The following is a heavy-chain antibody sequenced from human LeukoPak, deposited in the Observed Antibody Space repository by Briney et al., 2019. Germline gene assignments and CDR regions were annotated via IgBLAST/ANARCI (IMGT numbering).Heavy chain of an antibody. CDR2: INHSGST. J-gene: IGHJ5*02. Sequence: KPSETLSLTCAVYGGSFSGYYWSWIRQPPGKGLEWIGEINHSGSTNYNPSLKSRVTISVDTSKNQFSLKLSSVTAADTAVYYCAGGPEGPATVTTYWFDPWGQGTLVTVSS. CDR3: AGGPEGPATVTTYWFDP. CDR1: GGSFSGYY. D-gene: IGHD4-17*01. V-gene: IGHV4-34*01.